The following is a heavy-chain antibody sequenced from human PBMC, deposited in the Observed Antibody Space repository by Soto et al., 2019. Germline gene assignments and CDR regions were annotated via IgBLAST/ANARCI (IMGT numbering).Heavy chain of an antibody. CDR1: GFTFSSYW. D-gene: IGHD2-2*01. CDR2: INSDGSST. V-gene: IGHV3-74*01. CDR3: ARDRTHTGYCSSTSCLIPLQRAIGGMDV. J-gene: IGHJ6*02. Sequence: GGSLRLSCAASGFTFSSYWMHWVRQAPGKGLVWVSRINSDGSSTSYADPGKGRFTIPRDNAKKTLNLQMTSLRAEDTAVYYWARDRTHTGYCSSTSCLIPLQRAIGGMDVWGQGTTVTVSS.